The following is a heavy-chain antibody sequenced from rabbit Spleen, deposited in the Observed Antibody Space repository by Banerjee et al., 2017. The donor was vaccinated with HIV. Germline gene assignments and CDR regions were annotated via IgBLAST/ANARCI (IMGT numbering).Heavy chain of an antibody. V-gene: IGHV1S40*01. D-gene: IGHD2-1*01. CDR2: IEPRSTGT. CDR1: GIDFNRGYD. J-gene: IGHJ4*01. CDR3: VRDQAGDADYGPYYLNL. Sequence: QSLEESGGGLFQPGGSLALTCKGSGIDFNRGYDMCWVRRAPGKGLEWIGCIEPRSTGTAYASWAKGRFTISKTSSTTVTLQMTSLTAADTATYFCVRDQAGDADYGPYYLNLWGPGTLVTAS.